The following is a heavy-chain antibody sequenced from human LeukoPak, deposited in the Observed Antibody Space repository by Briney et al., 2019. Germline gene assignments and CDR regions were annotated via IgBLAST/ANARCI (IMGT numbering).Heavy chain of an antibody. V-gene: IGHV4-4*07. CDR2: IYTSGST. CDR3: ARGDSTAFDI. CDR1: GGSISSYY. D-gene: IGHD2-21*02. Sequence: SETLSLTCTVSGGSISSYYWSWIRQPAGKGLEWIGRIYTSGSTNYKPSHKRRVTMAVDTSKNQSSLKLSSVTAAATAVYYCARGDSTAFDIWGQGTMVTVSS. J-gene: IGHJ3*02.